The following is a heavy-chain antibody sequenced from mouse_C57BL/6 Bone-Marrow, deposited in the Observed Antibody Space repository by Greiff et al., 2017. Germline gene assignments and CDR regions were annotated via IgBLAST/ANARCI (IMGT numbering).Heavy chain of an antibody. J-gene: IGHJ3*01. V-gene: IGHV3-6*01. Sequence: ESGPGLVKPSQSLSLTCSVTGYSITSGYYWNWIRQFPGNKLEWMGYISYDGSNNYNPSLKNRISITRDTSKNQFFLKLNSVTTEDTATYDCASDGYDEGFADWGQGTLVTVSA. CDR2: ISYDGSN. CDR3: ASDGYDEGFAD. D-gene: IGHD2-2*01. CDR1: GYSITSGYY.